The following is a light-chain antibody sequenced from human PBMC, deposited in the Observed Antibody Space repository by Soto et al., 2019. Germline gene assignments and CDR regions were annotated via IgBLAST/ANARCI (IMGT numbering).Light chain of an antibody. Sequence: QCALTQPASVSGSPGQSITISCTGTISDVGDYNYVSWYQHHPGKAPKLMIYDVSTRPSGVSNRFSGSKSGNTASLTISGLQTEDEADYYCTSYTSSGTLVVFGGGTKLTVL. CDR1: ISDVGDYNY. J-gene: IGLJ2*01. V-gene: IGLV2-14*03. CDR3: TSYTSSGTLVV. CDR2: DVS.